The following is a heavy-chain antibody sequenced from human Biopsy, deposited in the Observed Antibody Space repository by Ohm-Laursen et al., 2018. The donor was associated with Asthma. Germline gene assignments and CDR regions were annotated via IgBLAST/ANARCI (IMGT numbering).Heavy chain of an antibody. D-gene: IGHD2-2*01. CDR1: GGTFNTYV. V-gene: IGHV1-69*01. CDR3: ARKAGSCISRTCYSLDY. Sequence: SSVTVSCKSLGGTFNTYVIGCARQAPGPGLEWMGGINSVFGTTPYPQKFQDRVTITADDSTSTVYMELSSLRSEDTAVYYCARKAGSCISRTCYSLDYWGQGTLVTVSS. J-gene: IGHJ4*02. CDR2: INSVFGTT.